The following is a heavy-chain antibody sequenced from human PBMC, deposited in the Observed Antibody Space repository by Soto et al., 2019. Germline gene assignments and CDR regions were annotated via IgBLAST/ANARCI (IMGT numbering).Heavy chain of an antibody. J-gene: IGHJ6*02. Sequence: QVQLVESGGGVVQPGRSLRLSCAASGFTFSSYGMHWVRQAPGKGLEWVAVISYDGSNKYYADSVKGRFTISRDNSKNTLYLQMDSLSAEDTAVYYCAKDRVEDYYESSGYRPYYGMDVWGQGSTVTVCS. CDR2: ISYDGSNK. V-gene: IGHV3-30*18. CDR3: AKDRVEDYYESSGYRPYYGMDV. CDR1: GFTFSSYG. D-gene: IGHD3-22*01.